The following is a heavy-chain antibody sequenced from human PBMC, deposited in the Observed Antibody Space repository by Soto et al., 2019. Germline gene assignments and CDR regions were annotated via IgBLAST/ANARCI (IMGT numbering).Heavy chain of an antibody. CDR3: AREIMITFGGVPWFDP. V-gene: IGHV3-21*01. J-gene: IGHJ5*02. D-gene: IGHD3-16*01. CDR2: ISSSSSYI. Sequence: GSLSLSCAASGFTFSSYSMNWVRQAPGKGLEWVSSISSSSSYIYYADSVKGRFTISRDNAKNSLYLQMNSLRAEDTAVYYCAREIMITFGGVPWFDPWGQGTLVTVSS. CDR1: GFTFSSYS.